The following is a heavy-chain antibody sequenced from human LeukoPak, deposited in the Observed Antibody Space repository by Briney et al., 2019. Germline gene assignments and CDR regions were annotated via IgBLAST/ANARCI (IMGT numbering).Heavy chain of an antibody. V-gene: IGHV3-49*04. CDR3: GRAPRPVAWNWFDP. D-gene: IGHD2-15*01. Sequence: GGSLRLSCAASGFTFSSYSMNRVRQAPGKGLEWVGFIRSKSYGGTAEYAASVKDRFTISRDDSTRIAYLQMKSLKTEDTGVYYCGRAPRPVAWNWFDPWGQGTLVTVSS. J-gene: IGHJ5*02. CDR1: GFTFSSYS. CDR2: IRSKSYGGTA.